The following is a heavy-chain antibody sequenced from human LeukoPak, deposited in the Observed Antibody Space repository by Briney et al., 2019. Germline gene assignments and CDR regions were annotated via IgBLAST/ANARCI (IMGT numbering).Heavy chain of an antibody. J-gene: IGHJ6*02. CDR1: GGTFSSYA. D-gene: IGHD5-18*01. CDR2: IIPIFGTA. Sequence: VASVKVSCKASGGTFSSYAISWVRQAPGQGLEWMGGIIPIFGTANYAQKLQGRVTMTTDTSTSTAYMELRSLRSDDTAVYYCARMVKEDYYYYGMDVWGQGTMVTVSS. V-gene: IGHV1-69*05. CDR3: ARMVKEDYYYYGMDV.